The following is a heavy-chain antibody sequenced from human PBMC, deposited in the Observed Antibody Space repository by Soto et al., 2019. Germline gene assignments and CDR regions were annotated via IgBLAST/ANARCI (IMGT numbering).Heavy chain of an antibody. CDR1: GFTFSSYA. CDR3: AKPSNSPGTYYYYCLDV. CDR2: ISYDGSDK. J-gene: IGHJ6*02. Sequence: GGSLRLSCAASGFTFSSYAMYWVHQAPGKGLEWLAVISYDGSDKYHADSVKGRFTISRDNSKNTLYLQMNSLRAEDTAVYYCAKPSNSPGTYYYYCLDVWGHGTTVTVSS. D-gene: IGHD6-6*01. V-gene: IGHV3-30-3*02.